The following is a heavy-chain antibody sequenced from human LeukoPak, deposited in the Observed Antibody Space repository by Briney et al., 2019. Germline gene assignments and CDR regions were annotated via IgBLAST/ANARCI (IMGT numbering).Heavy chain of an antibody. J-gene: IGHJ4*02. D-gene: IGHD2-15*01. CDR2: IRADGSDT. CDR1: GFTFNKYS. V-gene: IGHV3-21*01. Sequence: GGSLRLSCAASGFTFNKYSMNWVRQAPGKGLEWVSDIRADGSDTYYADSLKGRFTVSRDNAKNTLYLQMNSLRAEDTAVYYCARDMRLYCSGGSCYIHWGQGTLVTVSS. CDR3: ARDMRLYCSGGSCYIH.